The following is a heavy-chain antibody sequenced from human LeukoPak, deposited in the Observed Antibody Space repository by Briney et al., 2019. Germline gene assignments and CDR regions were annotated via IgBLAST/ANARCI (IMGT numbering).Heavy chain of an antibody. CDR1: GFTFSSYS. D-gene: IGHD3-10*01. CDR2: ISSSSSYI. V-gene: IGHV3-21*01. Sequence: GGSLRLSCAASGFTFSSYSMNWVRQAPGKGLEWVSSISSSSSYIYYADSVKGRFTISRDNAKNSLYLQMNSLRAEDTAVYYCARDQAEVPGSCYTYYYMDVWGKGTTVTVSS. J-gene: IGHJ6*03. CDR3: ARDQAEVPGSCYTYYYMDV.